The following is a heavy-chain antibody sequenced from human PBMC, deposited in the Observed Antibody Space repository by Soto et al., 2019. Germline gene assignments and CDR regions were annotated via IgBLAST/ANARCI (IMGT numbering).Heavy chain of an antibody. CDR3: ARYRGKYRGAIDD. V-gene: IGHV3-30*03. Sequence: QVQLVESGGGVVQPGRSLRLSCASSGFSFSNYGIHWVRQAPGKGLEWLAVISYAGSNKHYADSVKGRFTVSRDNSKNTQYLQMNSLRADDTSGSCCARYRGKYRGAIDDWGQGTLVTVSS. CDR1: GFSFSNYG. CDR2: ISYAGSNK. D-gene: IGHD2-2*01. J-gene: IGHJ4*02.